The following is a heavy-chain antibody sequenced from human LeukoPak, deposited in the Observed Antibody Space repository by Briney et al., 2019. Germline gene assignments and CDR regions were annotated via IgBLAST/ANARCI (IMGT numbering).Heavy chain of an antibody. D-gene: IGHD6-13*01. CDR2: ISSSSSYI. J-gene: IGHJ6*03. CDR1: GFTFSSYS. CDR3: ARELAAAGTYYYYYYYMDV. Sequence: GGSLRLSCAASGFTFSSYSMNWVRQAPGKGLEWVSSISSSSSYIYYADSVKGRFTISRDNSKNTLYLQMNSLRAEDTAVYYCARELAAAGTYYYYYYYMDVWGKGTTVTVSS. V-gene: IGHV3-21*04.